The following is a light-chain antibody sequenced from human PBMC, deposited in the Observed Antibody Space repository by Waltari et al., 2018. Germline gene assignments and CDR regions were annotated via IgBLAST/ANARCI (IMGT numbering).Light chain of an antibody. J-gene: IGKJ1*01. V-gene: IGKV3-20*01. Sequence: EIVLTQSPGTLSLSPGERATLSCRTSQSVNRVLAWYQLKPGQAPRLLIYGASSRATGIPDRFSGGRSGTDFSLTISRLEPEDFAIYYCQHYLRLPATFGQGTKVEIK. CDR2: GAS. CDR1: QSVNRV. CDR3: QHYLRLPAT.